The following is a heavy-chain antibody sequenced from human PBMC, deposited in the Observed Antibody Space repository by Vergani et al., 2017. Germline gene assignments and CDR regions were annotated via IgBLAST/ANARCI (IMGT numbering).Heavy chain of an antibody. CDR1: GFTFSSYA. J-gene: IGHJ4*02. CDR3: ARDGAGLLWFGEFNYYFDY. V-gene: IGHV3-33*08. D-gene: IGHD3-10*01. CDR2: IWYDGTNK. Sequence: VQLLESGGGLVQPGGSLRLSCAASGFTFSSYAMSWVRQAPGKGLEWVAVIWYDGTNKYYADSVQGRFTISRDNSKNTLYLQMNSLRAEDTAVYYCARDGAGLLWFGEFNYYFDYWGQGTLVTVSS.